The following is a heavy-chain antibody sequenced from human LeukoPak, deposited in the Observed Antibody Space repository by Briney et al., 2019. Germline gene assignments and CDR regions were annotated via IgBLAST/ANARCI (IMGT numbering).Heavy chain of an antibody. J-gene: IGHJ4*02. Sequence: SEALSLTCTVSGGSISSGDYYWGWIRQPPGKGLEWIGTIFYSGSTQYNPSLKSQVTISVDTSKNQFSLKLTSVTAADTAVYYCARHKKSGATSMGYYFDYWGQGTLVTVSS. CDR1: GGSISSGDYY. CDR3: ARHKKSGATSMGYYFDY. D-gene: IGHD1-26*01. V-gene: IGHV4-39*01. CDR2: IFYSGST.